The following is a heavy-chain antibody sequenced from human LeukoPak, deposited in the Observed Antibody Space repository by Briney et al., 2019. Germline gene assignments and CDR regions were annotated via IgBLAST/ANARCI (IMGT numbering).Heavy chain of an antibody. J-gene: IGHJ4*02. D-gene: IGHD3-3*01. Sequence: SETLSLTCTVSGGSISSSTYYWGWIRQPPGKGLEWIGSIYYTGSTYYNPSLKSRVTISVDTSKNQFSLKLSSVTAAVTAVYYCARDPYDFWSGYPKGYFDYWGQGTLVTVSS. CDR1: GGSISSSTYY. CDR3: ARDPYDFWSGYPKGYFDY. CDR2: IYYTGST. V-gene: IGHV4-39*07.